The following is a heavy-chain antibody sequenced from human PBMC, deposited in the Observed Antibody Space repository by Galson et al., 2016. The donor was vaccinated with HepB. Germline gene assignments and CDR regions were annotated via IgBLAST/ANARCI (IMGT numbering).Heavy chain of an antibody. V-gene: IGHV1-58*01. CDR3: AAERSSSWYEYYYYGMDV. Sequence: SGFTFTSSAVQWVRQARGQRLEWIGWIVVGSGNTNYAQKFQERVTITRDMSTSTAYMELSSLRSEDTAVYYCAAERSSSWYEYYYYGMDVWGQGTTVTVSS. CDR1: GFTFTSSA. CDR2: IVVGSGNT. D-gene: IGHD6-13*01. J-gene: IGHJ6*02.